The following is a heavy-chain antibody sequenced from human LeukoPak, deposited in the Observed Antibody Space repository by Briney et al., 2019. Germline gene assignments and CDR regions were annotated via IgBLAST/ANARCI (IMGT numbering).Heavy chain of an antibody. CDR3: ARRPKTGKNFDY. D-gene: IGHD7-27*01. Sequence: PGGSLRPSCAASGFTFSSYSMNWVRQAPGKGLEWLSYISSSSSRSGSSAIYYADSVKGRFTISRDNAKNSLYLQMNSLRAEDTAVYYCARRPKTGKNFDYWGQGTLVTVSS. J-gene: IGHJ4*02. CDR1: GFTFSSYS. CDR2: ISSSSSRSGSSAI. V-gene: IGHV3-48*01.